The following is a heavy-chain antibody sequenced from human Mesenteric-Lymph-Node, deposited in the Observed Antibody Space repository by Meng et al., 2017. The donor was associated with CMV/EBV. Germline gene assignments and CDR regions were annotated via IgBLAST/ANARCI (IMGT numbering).Heavy chain of an antibody. J-gene: IGHJ4*02. CDR1: GGSISSSDW. D-gene: IGHD6-13*01. V-gene: IGHV4-4*02. CDR2: IYHSGYP. Sequence: SGGSISSSDWWSWVRQSPGKAPEWIGEIYHSGYPNYNPSLKSRVAMSVDKSKNKFTLTLKSMTAADTAVYYCARIPEMASAGTHFDYWGQGILVTVSS. CDR3: ARIPEMASAGTHFDY.